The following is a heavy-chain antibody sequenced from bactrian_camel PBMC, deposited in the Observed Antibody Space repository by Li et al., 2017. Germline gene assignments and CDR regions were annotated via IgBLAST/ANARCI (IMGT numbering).Heavy chain of an antibody. CDR1: GSTYSRYC. D-gene: IGHD1*01. CDR3: AAAFIDAGGRSEFDV. V-gene: IGHV3S31*01. CDR2: IDSRGTT. J-gene: IGHJ4*01. Sequence: DVQLVESGGGSVQPGGSLRLSWSVTGSTYSRYCLSWIRQVPGKEREGVARIDSRGTTEYVDSVKGRFTISKEDSLNTLTLQMNSLKPEDTAMYFCAAAFIDAGGRSEFDVWGQGTQVTVS.